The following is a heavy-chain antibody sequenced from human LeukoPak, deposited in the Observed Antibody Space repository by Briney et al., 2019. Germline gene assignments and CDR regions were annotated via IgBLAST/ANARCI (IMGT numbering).Heavy chain of an antibody. CDR3: ARVRYYYDSSGLPQY. Sequence: GGSLRLCCAATGFTFSSYALHWVRQAPCNGLEWVTAISYDGSNKYYADYVKGRFTISRDNSKNTLYLQMNSLRAEDTAVYYCARVRYYYDSSGLPQYWGQGTLVTVSS. CDR1: GFTFSSYA. CDR2: ISYDGSNK. V-gene: IGHV3-30*04. D-gene: IGHD3-22*01. J-gene: IGHJ4*02.